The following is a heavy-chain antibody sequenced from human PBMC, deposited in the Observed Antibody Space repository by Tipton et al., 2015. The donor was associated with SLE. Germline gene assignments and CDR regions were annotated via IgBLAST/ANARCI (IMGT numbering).Heavy chain of an antibody. J-gene: IGHJ4*02. Sequence: QLVQSGAEVKKPGASVKVSCKASGYTFTNYDINWVRQVSGQGLEWMGWMSPNSGNTGYAQKFEGRVTVTTDTSTNTAYLELRSLTSDDTALYYCARDVPASGSHLLDSWGQGTLVTVSS. CDR2: MSPNSGNT. D-gene: IGHD6-13*01. CDR1: GYTFTNYD. CDR3: ARDVPASGSHLLDS. V-gene: IGHV1-8*01.